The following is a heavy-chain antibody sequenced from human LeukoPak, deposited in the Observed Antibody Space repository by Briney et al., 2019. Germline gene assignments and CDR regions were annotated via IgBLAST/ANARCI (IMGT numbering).Heavy chain of an antibody. CDR1: GDSVSSNSAA. D-gene: IGHD1/OR15-1a*01. Sequence: SQTLSLTCAISGDSVSSNSAAWSWIRQSPSRGLECLGRTYYRSKWYNDYAVSVKSRITINPDTSKNQFSLQLSSLTPEDTAVYYCASKNNLMEFAYWGQGTLVTVSS. J-gene: IGHJ4*02. CDR3: ASKNNLMEFAY. CDR2: TYYRSKWYN. V-gene: IGHV6-1*01.